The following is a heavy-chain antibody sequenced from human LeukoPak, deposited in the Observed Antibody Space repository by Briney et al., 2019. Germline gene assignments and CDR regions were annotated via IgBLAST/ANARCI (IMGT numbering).Heavy chain of an antibody. J-gene: IGHJ6*03. CDR2: ISSSSSTI. CDR1: GFTFSSYS. D-gene: IGHD4-17*01. V-gene: IGHV3-48*04. Sequence: PGGSLRLSCAASGFTFSSYSMNWVRQAPGKGLEWVSYISSSSSTIYYADSVKGRFTISRDNAKNSLYLQMNSLRAEDTAVYYCARYGDYYYYYYMDVWGKGTTVTISS. CDR3: ARYGDYYYYYYMDV.